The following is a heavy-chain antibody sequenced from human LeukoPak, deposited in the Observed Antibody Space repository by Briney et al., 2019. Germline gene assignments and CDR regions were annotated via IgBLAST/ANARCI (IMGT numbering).Heavy chain of an antibody. CDR3: ATLYCSSTSCPVFPFDY. CDR1: GYTLTELS. J-gene: IGHJ4*02. V-gene: IGHV1-24*01. D-gene: IGHD2-2*01. CDR2: FDPEDGET. Sequence: ASVKVSCKVSGYTLTELSMHWVRQAPGKGLEWMGGFDPEDGETIYAQKFQGRVTMTEDTSTDTAYMELSSLRSEDTAVYYCATLYCSSTSCPVFPFDYWGQGTLVTVSS.